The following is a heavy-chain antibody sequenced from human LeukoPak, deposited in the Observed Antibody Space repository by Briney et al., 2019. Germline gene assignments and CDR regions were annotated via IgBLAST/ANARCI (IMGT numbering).Heavy chain of an antibody. CDR2: INPNSGGT. D-gene: IGHD6-19*01. CDR1: GYTFTGYY. J-gene: IGHJ4*02. Sequence: ASVKVSCKAPGYTFTGYYMHWVRQAPGQGLEWMGWINPNSGGTNYAQKFQGRVTMTRDTSISTAYMELSRLRSDDTAVYYCARDTVSIAVADYWGQGTLDTVSS. V-gene: IGHV1-2*02. CDR3: ARDTVSIAVADY.